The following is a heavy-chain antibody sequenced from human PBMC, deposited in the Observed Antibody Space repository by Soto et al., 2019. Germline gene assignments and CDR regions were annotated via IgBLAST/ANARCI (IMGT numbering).Heavy chain of an antibody. J-gene: IGHJ4*02. CDR1: GFTFSSYS. CDR3: ARDFGTTGTAIDC. D-gene: IGHD1-1*01. Sequence: EVQLVESVGGLVKPGGSLRLSCAASGFTFSSYSMNWVRHAPGKGLEWVSSISSSSSYIYYADSVKGRFTISRDNAKNSLYLQMNSLRAEDTAVYYCARDFGTTGTAIDCWCQGTLVAVSS. CDR2: ISSSSSYI. V-gene: IGHV3-21*01.